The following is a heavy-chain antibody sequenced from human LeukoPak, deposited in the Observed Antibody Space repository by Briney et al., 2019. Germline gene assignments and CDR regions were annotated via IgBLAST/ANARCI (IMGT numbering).Heavy chain of an antibody. D-gene: IGHD2-2*01. CDR3: ARDQSLYCSSTSCPSYSMDV. Sequence: GGSLRLSCKASGFTFSSYEMNWVRQAPGKGLEWVSSISSSSSYIYYADSVKGRFTISRDNAKNSLYLRMNSLRAEDTAVYYCARDQSLYCSSTSCPSYSMDVWGKGTTVTVSS. V-gene: IGHV3-21*01. J-gene: IGHJ6*03. CDR1: GFTFSSYE. CDR2: ISSSSSYI.